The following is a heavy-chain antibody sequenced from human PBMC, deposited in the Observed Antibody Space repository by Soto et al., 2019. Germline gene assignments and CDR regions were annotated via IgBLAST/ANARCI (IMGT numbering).Heavy chain of an antibody. CDR2: IDYSETP. D-gene: IGHD5-12*01. Sequence: SETLSLTCTVSGGSISSYYWSWIRQPPGKGLEWLGHIDYSETPNHNPSLKSRVSISVDTSQKQFYLRLTSVTAADTAVYYCARVRRRYSGYDSTYYYYIMDVWGKGTTVTVSS. J-gene: IGHJ6*03. V-gene: IGHV4-59*12. CDR1: GGSISSYY. CDR3: ARVRRRYSGYDSTYYYYIMDV.